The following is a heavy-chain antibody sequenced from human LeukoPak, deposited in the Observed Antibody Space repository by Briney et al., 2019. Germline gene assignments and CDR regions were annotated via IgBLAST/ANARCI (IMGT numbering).Heavy chain of an antibody. J-gene: IGHJ3*02. V-gene: IGHV4-61*02. Sequence: SETLSHTCTVSGGSISSGSYYWSWIRQPAGKGLEWIGRIYTSGSTNYNPSLKSRVTISVDTSKNQFSLKLSSVTAADTAVYYCARCDHIAQAPDAFDIWGQGTMVTVSS. D-gene: IGHD2-21*01. CDR2: IYTSGST. CDR3: ARCDHIAQAPDAFDI. CDR1: GGSISSGSYY.